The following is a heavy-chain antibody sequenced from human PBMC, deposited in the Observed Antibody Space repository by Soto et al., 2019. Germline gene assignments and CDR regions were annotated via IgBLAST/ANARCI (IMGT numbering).Heavy chain of an antibody. V-gene: IGHV3-48*02. D-gene: IGHD3-3*01. CDR1: GFTFSSYS. Sequence: EVQLVESGGGLVQPGGSLRLSCAASGFTFSSYSMNWVRQAPGKGLEWVSYISSSSSTIYYADSVKGRFTISRDNAKNSLYLQMNSLRDEDTAVYYRARDTLRLSDYDAFDIWGQGTMVTVSS. CDR2: ISSSSSTI. CDR3: ARDTLRLSDYDAFDI. J-gene: IGHJ3*02.